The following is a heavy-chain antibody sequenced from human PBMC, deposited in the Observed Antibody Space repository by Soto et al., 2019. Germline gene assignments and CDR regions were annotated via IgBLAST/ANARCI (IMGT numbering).Heavy chain of an antibody. Sequence: VQLVQSGAEVKKPGASVKVSCKASGYTFTNYVISWLRQAPGQGLEWMGWISPYNGNTNYAQNPQGRITMTEATTTATALMELRRPGSDATVVYYWAVESTKMVKWFDPWGQGTLVAVSS. CDR2: ISPYNGNT. J-gene: IGHJ5*02. CDR1: GYTFTNYV. V-gene: IGHV1-18*01. CDR3: AVESTKMVKWFDP. D-gene: IGHD2-8*01.